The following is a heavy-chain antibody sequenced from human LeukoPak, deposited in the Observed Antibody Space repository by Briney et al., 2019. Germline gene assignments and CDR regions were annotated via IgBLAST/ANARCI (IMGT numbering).Heavy chain of an antibody. CDR2: INGGGSNT. CDR1: GFTFSSYA. J-gene: IGHJ4*02. V-gene: IGHV3-23*01. D-gene: IGHD3-10*01. CDR3: TKDRGAFGELLSISDY. Sequence: GGSLRLSCAASGFTFSSYAMSWGRQAPGKGLQWVSSINGGGSNTYFADTVKGRFTISRDNSKNTVYLQMNSLRAEDTAVYYCTKDRGAFGELLSISDYWGQGTLVTVAS.